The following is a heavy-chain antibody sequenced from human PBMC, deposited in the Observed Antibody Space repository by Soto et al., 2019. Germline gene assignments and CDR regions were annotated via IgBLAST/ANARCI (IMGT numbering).Heavy chain of an antibody. Sequence: ASVKVSCNASGYTFTSYGISLVRQAPGQGLEWMGWISAYNGNTNYAQKLQGRVTMTTDTSTSTAYMELRSLRSDDTAVYYCARDHPTVTTYFWDYYYYYMDVWGKGTTVTVSS. J-gene: IGHJ6*03. D-gene: IGHD4-17*01. CDR3: ARDHPTVTTYFWDYYYYYMDV. CDR1: GYTFTSYG. CDR2: ISAYNGNT. V-gene: IGHV1-18*01.